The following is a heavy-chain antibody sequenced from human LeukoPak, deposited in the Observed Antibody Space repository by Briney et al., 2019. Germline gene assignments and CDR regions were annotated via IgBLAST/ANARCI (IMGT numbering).Heavy chain of an antibody. CDR3: AKGGVGVTPEFDY. Sequence: ASVKVSCKASGYTLTNYDINWVRQATGQGLEWMGWMNPNSGNTGSAQKFQGRVSMTRNTSISTAYMELSSLRSEDTAVYYCAKGGVGVTPEFDYWGQGTLVTVSS. CDR2: MNPNSGNT. V-gene: IGHV1-8*01. CDR1: GYTLTNYD. D-gene: IGHD1-26*01. J-gene: IGHJ4*02.